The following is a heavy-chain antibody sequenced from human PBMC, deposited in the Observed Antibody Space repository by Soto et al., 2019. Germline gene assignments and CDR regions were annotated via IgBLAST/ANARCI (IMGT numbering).Heavy chain of an antibody. J-gene: IGHJ6*02. CDR1: GDNLYINSAG. CDR2: TYYESQWIN. CDR3: TGITWLRGMYV. Sequence: SRSIICAIPGDNLYINSAGLNWTRQSPTRGIEWLGRTYYESQWINDYVFRLKSRITINPDTSKNQLSRHLYSVAPEVTAVYYCTGITWLRGMYVWGQGTPVTVYS. D-gene: IGHD1-7*01. V-gene: IGHV6-1*01.